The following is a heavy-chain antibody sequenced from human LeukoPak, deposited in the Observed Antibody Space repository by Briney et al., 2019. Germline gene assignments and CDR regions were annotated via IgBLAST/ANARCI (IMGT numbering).Heavy chain of an antibody. CDR2: IYHSGST. V-gene: IGHV4-38-2*02. CDR3: ARAEASVLMVYAIGRFDP. Sequence: SSETLSLTCTVSGYSISSGYYWGWIRQPPGKGLEWIGSIYHSGSTYYNLSLKSRVTISVDTSKNQFSLKLSSVTAADTAVYYCARAEASVLMVYAIGRFDPWGQGTLVTVSS. CDR1: GYSISSGYY. J-gene: IGHJ5*02. D-gene: IGHD2-8*01.